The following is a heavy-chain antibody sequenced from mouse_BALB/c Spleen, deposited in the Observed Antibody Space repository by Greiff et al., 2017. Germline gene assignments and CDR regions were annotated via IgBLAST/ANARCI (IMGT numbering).Heavy chain of an antibody. Sequence: DVKLVESGGGLVQPGGSRKLSCAASGFTFSSYGMSWVRQTPDKRLELVATINSNSGSTYYPDSVKGRFTISRDNAKNTLYLQMSSLKSEDTAMYYCECAMDYWGQGTSVTVSS. CDR1: GFTFSSYG. V-gene: IGHV5-6-3*01. CDR2: INSNSGST. CDR3: ECAMDY. J-gene: IGHJ4*01.